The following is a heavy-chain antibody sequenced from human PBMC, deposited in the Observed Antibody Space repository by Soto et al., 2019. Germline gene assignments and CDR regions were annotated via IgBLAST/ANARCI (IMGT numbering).Heavy chain of an antibody. Sequence: LRLSCAASGFTFSSYAMSWVRQAPGKGLEWVSAISGSGGSTYYADSVKGRFTISRDNSKNTLYLQMNGLRAEDTAVYYCAKDSAAAKEGYDYWGQGTLVTVSS. D-gene: IGHD6-13*01. V-gene: IGHV3-23*01. J-gene: IGHJ4*02. CDR1: GFTFSSYA. CDR2: ISGSGGST. CDR3: AKDSAAAKEGYDY.